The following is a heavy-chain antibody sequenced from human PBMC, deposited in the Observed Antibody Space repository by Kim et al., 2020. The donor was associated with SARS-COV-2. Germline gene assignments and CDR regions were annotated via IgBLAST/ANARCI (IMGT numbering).Heavy chain of an antibody. Sequence: DSVKGRGTISRDNAKKQLYLQMNSLRAEDTAVYYCAREFALDGSACAGDYWGQGTPVTVSS. CDR3: AREFALDGSACAGDY. D-gene: IGHD3-10*01. J-gene: IGHJ4*02. V-gene: IGHV3-21*01.